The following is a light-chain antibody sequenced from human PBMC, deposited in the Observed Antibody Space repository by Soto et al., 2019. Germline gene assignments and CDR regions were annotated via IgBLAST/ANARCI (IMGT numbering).Light chain of an antibody. Sequence: EIVLTQSPATVSVSPGERVTLSCRASQSLDINLAWYQQKPGQAPRLLIYGASTRATDMPGRFRGSGAGAEFTLTISSLQSEDSAVYYCQQYRGWPRTVGQGTKVDTK. J-gene: IGKJ1*01. V-gene: IGKV3-15*01. CDR3: QQYRGWPRT. CDR2: GAS. CDR1: QSLDIN.